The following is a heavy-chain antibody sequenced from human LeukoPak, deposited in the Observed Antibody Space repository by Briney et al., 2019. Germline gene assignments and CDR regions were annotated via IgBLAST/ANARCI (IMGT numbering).Heavy chain of an antibody. CDR1: AYTFTIYD. J-gene: IGHJ4*02. Sequence: GASVKVSCTASAYTFTIYDINWVRHAPGQGLEWMGWMNPNSGSTGYAQKFQGRVTITRNTSISTAYMQLSGLRSEDTAVYYCARGRSTGYPYYFEYWGQGTLVTVSS. CDR3: ARGRSTGYPYYFEY. V-gene: IGHV1-8*03. D-gene: IGHD5-12*01. CDR2: MNPNSGST.